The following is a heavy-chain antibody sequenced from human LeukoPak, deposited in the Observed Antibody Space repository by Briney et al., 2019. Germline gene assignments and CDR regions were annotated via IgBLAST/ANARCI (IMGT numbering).Heavy chain of an antibody. D-gene: IGHD4-17*01. Sequence: RSGGSLRLSCAASGFTLSSYGMSWVRQAPGKGLEWVSAISGSGGSTYYADSVKGRFTISRDNSKNTLYLQMNSLRAEDTAVYYCAKIGLRSYYFDYWGQGTLVTVSS. J-gene: IGHJ4*02. CDR1: GFTLSSYG. CDR2: ISGSGGST. CDR3: AKIGLRSYYFDY. V-gene: IGHV3-23*01.